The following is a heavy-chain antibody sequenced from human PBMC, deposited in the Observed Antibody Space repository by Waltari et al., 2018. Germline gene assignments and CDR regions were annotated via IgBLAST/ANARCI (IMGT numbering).Heavy chain of an antibody. CDR3: ARDNYYDSSGYYYEAFDI. V-gene: IGHV4-4*07. J-gene: IGHJ3*02. Sequence: QVQLQESGPGLVKPSETLSLTCTVSGGSISSYYWSWIRQPAGKGLEWIGRIYTSGSTNYNPSLKSRVTMSVDTSKNQFSLKLSSVTAADTAVYYCARDNYYDSSGYYYEAFDIWGLGTMVTVSS. D-gene: IGHD3-22*01. CDR1: GGSISSYY. CDR2: IYTSGST.